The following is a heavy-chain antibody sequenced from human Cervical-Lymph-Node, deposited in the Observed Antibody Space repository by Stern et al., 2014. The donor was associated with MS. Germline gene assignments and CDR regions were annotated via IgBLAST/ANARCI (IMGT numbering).Heavy chain of an antibody. J-gene: IGHJ5*02. CDR2: IFSTDEK. CDR1: GLSLSNPRMG. CDR3: ARSYSGTYLDWFDP. V-gene: IGHV2-26*01. D-gene: IGHD1-26*01. Sequence: PGPVLVKPTETLTLTCSVSGLSLSNPRMGVSWIRQPPGKALEWLAHIFSTDEKSYSTSLESRLTISRGTSKSQVVLTMTNMDPVDTATYYCARSYSGTYLDWFDPWGQGTLVTVSS.